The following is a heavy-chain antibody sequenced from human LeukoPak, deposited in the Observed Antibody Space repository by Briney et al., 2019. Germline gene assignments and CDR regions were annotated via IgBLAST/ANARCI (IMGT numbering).Heavy chain of an antibody. V-gene: IGHV3-49*04. Sequence: PGRSLRLSCTASGFTFGDYAMSWVRQAPGKGLEWVGFLRSKTHGGTTEYAASVKGRFTISRDDPKSIAYLQMNSLKTEDTAVYYCSRDNYYDSSAYSKYYFDYWGQGTLVTVSS. D-gene: IGHD3-22*01. CDR1: GFTFGDYA. CDR3: SRDNYYDSSAYSKYYFDY. CDR2: LRSKTHGGTT. J-gene: IGHJ4*02.